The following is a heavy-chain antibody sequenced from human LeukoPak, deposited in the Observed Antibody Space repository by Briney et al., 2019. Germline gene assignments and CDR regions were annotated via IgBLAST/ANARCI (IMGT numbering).Heavy chain of an antibody. CDR3: ARDKNWGQGVDY. Sequence: SETLSLTCTVSGGSISSSSYYWGWIRQPPGKGLEWIGSIYYSGSTYYNPSLKSRVTISVDTSKNQFSLKLSSVTAADTAVYYCARDKNWGQGVDYWGQGTLVTVSS. CDR1: GGSISSSSYY. J-gene: IGHJ4*02. V-gene: IGHV4-39*07. CDR2: IYYSGST. D-gene: IGHD7-27*01.